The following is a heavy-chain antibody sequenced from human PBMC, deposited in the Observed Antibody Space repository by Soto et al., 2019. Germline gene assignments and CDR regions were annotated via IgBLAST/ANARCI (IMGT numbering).Heavy chain of an antibody. CDR3: ARVGGLGSYYPNWFDP. CDR2: IYYSGST. Sequence: SETLSLTCTVSGGSISSYYWSWIRQPPGKGLEWIGYIYYSGSTNYNPSLKSRVTISVDTSKNQFSLKLSSVTAADTAVYYCARVGGLGSYYPNWFDPWGQGTLVTVSS. D-gene: IGHD3-10*01. V-gene: IGHV4-59*01. CDR1: GGSISSYY. J-gene: IGHJ5*02.